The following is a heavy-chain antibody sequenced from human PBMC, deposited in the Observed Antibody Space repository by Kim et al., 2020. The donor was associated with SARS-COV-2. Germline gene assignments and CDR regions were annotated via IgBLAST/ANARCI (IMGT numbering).Heavy chain of an antibody. D-gene: IGHD2-2*01. V-gene: IGHV4-39*07. CDR1: SGSISSSSYY. J-gene: IGHJ6*02. CDR3: ARDRGPEFCTSTSCPYYYFYGMDV. CDR2: INYSGST. Sequence: SETLSLTCTVSSGSISSSSYYWDWIRQPPGKGLEWIGGINYSGSTYYNPSLKRRVTISVDTSKNQFSLKLSSVTAADTAMYYCARDRGPEFCTSTSCPYYYFYGMDVWGQGTTVTVSS.